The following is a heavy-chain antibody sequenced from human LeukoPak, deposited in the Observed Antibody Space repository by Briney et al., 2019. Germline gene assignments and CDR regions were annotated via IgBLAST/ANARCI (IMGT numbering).Heavy chain of an antibody. CDR2: INHSGST. CDR1: GGSLSTYY. V-gene: IGHV4-34*01. Sequence: SETLSLTCAVYGGSLSTYYWSWIRQPPGKGLQWIGEINHSGSTKYIPSPKSRVTISVDTSKNQFYLKLTSVTAADTAVYYCARLSGGTSSDYWGQGTLVTVSS. J-gene: IGHJ4*02. CDR3: ARLSGGTSSDY. D-gene: IGHD6-6*01.